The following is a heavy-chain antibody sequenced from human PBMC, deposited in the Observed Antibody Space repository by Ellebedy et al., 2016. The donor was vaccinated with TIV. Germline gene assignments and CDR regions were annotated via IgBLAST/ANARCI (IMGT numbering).Heavy chain of an antibody. D-gene: IGHD5-18*01. V-gene: IGHV4-34*01. CDR2: INHNGDT. Sequence: GSLRLXXSVFGESLSNYNWNWIRQLPGKGLEWVAEINHNGDTNYNPSLKSRVTISVDTSKSQFSLKVNSVTAADTAVYYCARYAGRGYSYGYDYWGQGTLVTVSS. J-gene: IGHJ4*02. CDR3: ARYAGRGYSYGYDY. CDR1: GESLSNYN.